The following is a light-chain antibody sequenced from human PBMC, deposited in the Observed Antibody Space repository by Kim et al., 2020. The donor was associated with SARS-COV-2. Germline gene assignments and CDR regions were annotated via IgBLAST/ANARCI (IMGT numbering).Light chain of an antibody. Sequence: SPRERAAPSCRGTQSSTSNCLAWYQQKPGQAPRLLIFGASSRATGIQDRFSGSGSGTDFTFTISRLEPEDFAVYYCQQYASSPQTFGQGTKVDIK. CDR1: QSSTSNC. CDR3: QQYASSPQT. V-gene: IGKV3-20*01. J-gene: IGKJ1*01. CDR2: GAS.